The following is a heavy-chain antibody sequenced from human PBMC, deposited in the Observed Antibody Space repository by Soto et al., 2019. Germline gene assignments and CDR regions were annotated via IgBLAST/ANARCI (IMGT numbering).Heavy chain of an antibody. CDR1: GGSTNDYY. V-gene: IGHV4-59*08. Sequence: QVQLQESGPGLVTPSETLSLTCTVSGGSTNDYYWSWIRQPPGKGPECIGYIYNRGITNYNPSLKSRFTISVDTSKTQLSLRLSSVTATQTAVYYCARHTPYCTSANCYLYYFDSWGQGTLAIVSS. D-gene: IGHD2-2*01. CDR3: ARHTPYCTSANCYLYYFDS. J-gene: IGHJ4*02. CDR2: IYNRGIT.